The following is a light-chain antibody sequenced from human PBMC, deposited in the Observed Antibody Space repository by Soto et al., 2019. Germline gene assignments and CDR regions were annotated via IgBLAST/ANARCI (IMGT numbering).Light chain of an antibody. CDR1: QSVSSSY. J-gene: IGKJ2*01. CDR3: QQDGSSPPYT. Sequence: EIVLTQSPGTLSLSPWERATLSCRASQSVSSSYLAWYQQKPGQAPRLLIYGASSRATGIPDRFSGSGSGTDFTLTISRLEPEDFAVYYCQQDGSSPPYTFGQGTKLEIK. V-gene: IGKV3-20*01. CDR2: GAS.